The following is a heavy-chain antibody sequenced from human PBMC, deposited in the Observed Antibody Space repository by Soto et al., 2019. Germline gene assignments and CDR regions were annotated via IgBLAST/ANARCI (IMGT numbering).Heavy chain of an antibody. Sequence: EVQLLESGGGLVQPGGSLRLSCAASGFTFTSFAMSWVRQAPGKGLEWVSSISGSGERAYYADSVKGRFTISRDNSKHTLDLQMNSRRVEEAGVYHCSKGEFDVLTGYCFDYWGQGTLVTVSS. CDR3: SKGEFDVLTGYCFDY. V-gene: IGHV3-23*01. J-gene: IGHJ4*02. CDR2: ISGSGERA. CDR1: GFTFTSFA. D-gene: IGHD3-9*01.